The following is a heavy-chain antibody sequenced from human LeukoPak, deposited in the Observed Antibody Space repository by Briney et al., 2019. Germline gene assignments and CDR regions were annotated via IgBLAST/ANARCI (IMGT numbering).Heavy chain of an antibody. CDR3: AADRDLLEWLFVG. J-gene: IGHJ4*02. D-gene: IGHD3-3*01. V-gene: IGHV1-58*01. CDR1: GFTFTSSA. CDR2: IVVGSGNT. Sequence: SVKVSCKAPGFTFTSSAVQWVRQARGQRLEWIGWIVVGSGNTNYAQKFQERVTITRDMSTSTAYMELSSLRSEDTAVYYCAADRDLLEWLFVGWGQGTLVTVSS.